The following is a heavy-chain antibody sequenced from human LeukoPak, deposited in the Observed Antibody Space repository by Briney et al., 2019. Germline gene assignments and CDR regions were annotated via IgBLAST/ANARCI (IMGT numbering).Heavy chain of an antibody. CDR2: IYIGGST. CDR1: GFTVSSNY. J-gene: IGHJ4*02. CDR3: ARLGFVVPAAIFDY. D-gene: IGHD2-2*02. Sequence: PGGSLRLSCAASGFTVSSNYMSWVRQAPGKGLEWVSVIYIGGSTYYADSVKGRFTISRDISKNTLYLQMNSLRAEDTAMYYCARLGFVVPAAIFDYWGQGTLVTVSS. V-gene: IGHV3-53*01.